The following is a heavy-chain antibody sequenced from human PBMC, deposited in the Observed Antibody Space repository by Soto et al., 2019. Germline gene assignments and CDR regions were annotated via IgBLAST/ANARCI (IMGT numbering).Heavy chain of an antibody. CDR2: IIPIFGTA. CDR1: GGTFSSYA. CDR3: ARGQNTIFGVVDYYYYGMDV. V-gene: IGHV1-69*13. D-gene: IGHD3-3*01. Sequence: ASLKVSCKASGGTFSSYAISWVRQAPGQGLEWMGGIIPIFGTANYAQKLQGRVTITADESTSTAYMELSSLRSEDTAVYYCARGQNTIFGVVDYYYYGMDVWGQGTTVTVSS. J-gene: IGHJ6*02.